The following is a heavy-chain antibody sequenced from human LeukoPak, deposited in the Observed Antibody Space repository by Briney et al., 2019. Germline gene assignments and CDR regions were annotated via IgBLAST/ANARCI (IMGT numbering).Heavy chain of an antibody. V-gene: IGHV3-23*01. J-gene: IGHJ4*02. CDR3: AKDRPNYYDSSGHYYRRDGDY. D-gene: IGHD3-22*01. CDR2: ISGSGSLT. Sequence: GGSLRLSCAASGFTFSTYAMSWVRQAPGKGLEWVSSISGSGSLTYYAGSVKGRLTISRDNSKNTLYLQMNSLRVEDTAVYYCAKDRPNYYDSSGHYYRRDGDYWGQGTLVTVSS. CDR1: GFTFSTYA.